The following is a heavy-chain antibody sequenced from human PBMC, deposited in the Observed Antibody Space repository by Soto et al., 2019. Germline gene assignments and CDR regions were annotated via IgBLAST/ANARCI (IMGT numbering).Heavy chain of an antibody. Sequence: ASVKVSCKASGYTFSDYYIHWVRQAPGQGLEWMGWINPNSGGTKYAPKFQGGVTMTRDTSITTAYMELSRLRSGDTAVYYCAIETETAKQEGVEVWGQGILVSVAS. D-gene: IGHD1-1*01. CDR1: GYTFSDYY. J-gene: IGHJ4*02. CDR2: INPNSGGT. V-gene: IGHV1-2*02. CDR3: AIETETAKQEGVEV.